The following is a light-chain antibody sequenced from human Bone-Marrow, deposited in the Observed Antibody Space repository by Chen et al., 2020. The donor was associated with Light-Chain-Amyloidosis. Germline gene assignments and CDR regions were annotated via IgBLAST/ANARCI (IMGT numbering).Light chain of an antibody. J-gene: IGLJ1*01. CDR3: SSFTSSSSYV. Sequence: QSALTQPASVSGSPGQSIPISCTGTSGDVGTYNYVSWYQQHPGKAPKVMIYAVSNRPSGVSNRFSGSKSGNTASRTISGLQAEDEADYYCSSFTSSSSYVFGPGTKVTVL. V-gene: IGLV2-14*01. CDR1: SGDVGTYNY. CDR2: AVS.